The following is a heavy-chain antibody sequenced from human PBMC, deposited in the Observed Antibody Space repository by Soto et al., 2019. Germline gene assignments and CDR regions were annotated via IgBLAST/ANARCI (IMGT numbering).Heavy chain of an antibody. J-gene: IGHJ1*01. CDR2: IIPKFGTA. V-gene: IGHV1-69*01. Sequence: QVQLVQSGAEVKKPGSSVRVSCKASGGTSSSYAFSWVRQAPGQGLEWMGGIIPKFGTANYAQKFQGRVKITADESTNTAYLQLRSLRSEDTAVYSCASVHYQDSSGLFQHWGQGTLVSVAS. CDR3: ASVHYQDSSGLFQH. CDR1: GGTSSSYA. D-gene: IGHD3-22*01.